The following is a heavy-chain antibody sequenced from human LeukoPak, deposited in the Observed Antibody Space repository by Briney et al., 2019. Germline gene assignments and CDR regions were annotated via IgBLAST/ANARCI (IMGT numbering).Heavy chain of an antibody. CDR2: IIPIFGTA. J-gene: IGHJ6*03. V-gene: IGHV1-69*05. D-gene: IGHD2-2*02. CDR3: ASMIYCSSTSCYTRGHYYYYMDV. Sequence: GASVKVSCKASGGTFSSYAISWVRQAPGQGLEWMGGIIPIFGTANYAQKFQGRVTITTDESTSTAYMELSSLRSEDTAVYYCASMIYCSSTSCYTRGHYYYYMDVWGKGTTVTVSS. CDR1: GGTFSSYA.